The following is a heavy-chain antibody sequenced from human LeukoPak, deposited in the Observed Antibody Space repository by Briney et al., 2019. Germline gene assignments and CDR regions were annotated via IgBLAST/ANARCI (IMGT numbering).Heavy chain of an antibody. Sequence: GGSLRLSCAASGFTFSSYWMHWVRQAPGKGLVWVSRINSDGSSTSYADSVKGRFTISRDSAKNTLYLQMNSLRAEDTAVYYCARDGSGSYLMRYWGQGTLVTVSS. CDR3: ARDGSGSYLMRY. CDR1: GFTFSSYW. D-gene: IGHD3-10*01. CDR2: INSDGSST. V-gene: IGHV3-74*01. J-gene: IGHJ4*02.